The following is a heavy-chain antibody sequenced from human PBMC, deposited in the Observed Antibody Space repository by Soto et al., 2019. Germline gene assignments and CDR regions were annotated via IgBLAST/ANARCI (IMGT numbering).Heavy chain of an antibody. V-gene: IGHV1-3*01. CDR2: IIVGNGKT. CDR1: GYTFPAYT. D-gene: IGHD6-19*01. Sequence: AASVKVSCKASGYTFPAYTMNWVRQAPGQRPEWMGWIIVGNGKTRYSQKFQGRVTFTRDTSASTVYLELSSLRSEDTAMYYCARKTAVTDYYFDYWGQGTLVTVSS. CDR3: ARKTAVTDYYFDY. J-gene: IGHJ4*02.